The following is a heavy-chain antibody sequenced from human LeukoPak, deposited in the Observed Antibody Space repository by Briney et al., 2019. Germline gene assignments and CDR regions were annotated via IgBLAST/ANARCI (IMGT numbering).Heavy chain of an antibody. CDR2: ISGSGGST. Sequence: GGSPRLSCAASGFTFSSYAMSWVRQAPGKGLEWVSAISGSGGSTYYADSVKGRFTISRDNSKNTLYLQMNSLRAEDTAVYYCAKDLYVWGSYRYNQYFDYWGQGTLVTVSS. CDR3: AKDLYVWGSYRYNQYFDY. CDR1: GFTFSSYA. D-gene: IGHD3-16*02. V-gene: IGHV3-23*01. J-gene: IGHJ4*02.